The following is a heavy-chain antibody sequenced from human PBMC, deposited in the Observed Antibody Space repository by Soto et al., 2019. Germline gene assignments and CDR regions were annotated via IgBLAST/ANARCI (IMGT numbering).Heavy chain of an antibody. CDR2: IYYSGST. V-gene: IGHV4-61*01. J-gene: IGHJ4*02. Sequence: QVQLQESGPGLVKPSETLSLTCTVSGGSVSSGSYYWSWIRQPPGKGLEWIGYIYYSGSTHYNPSLKSRVTISVDTSKNQFSLKLSSVTAADTAVYYCARAWHVDTAMVGFGFDYWGQGTLVTVSS. CDR1: GGSVSSGSYY. CDR3: ARAWHVDTAMVGFGFDY. D-gene: IGHD5-18*01.